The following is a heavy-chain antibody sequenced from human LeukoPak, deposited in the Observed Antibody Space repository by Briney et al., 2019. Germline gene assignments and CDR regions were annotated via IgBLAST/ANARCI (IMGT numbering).Heavy chain of an antibody. J-gene: IGHJ4*02. CDR2: ISGLSSHI. Sequence: GGSLRLSCSSSGFTFSDYDVTWVRQAPGKGLEWVSSISGLSSHIYYGDSVKGRFSISRDNAKNSLYLQMNSLGAEDTAVYYCGRAFPPLRTSSAGDLWGQGTLVTASS. V-gene: IGHV3-21*01. CDR1: GFTFSDYD. CDR3: GRAFPPLRTSSAGDL. D-gene: IGHD3-16*01.